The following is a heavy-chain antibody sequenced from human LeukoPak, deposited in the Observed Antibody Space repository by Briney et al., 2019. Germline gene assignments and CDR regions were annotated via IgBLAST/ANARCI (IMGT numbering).Heavy chain of an antibody. Sequence: ASVKVSCKASGYTFTGSYMHWVRQAPGQGLEWMGWINPNSGGTNYAQKFQGRVTMTRDTSISTAYMELSRLRSDDTAVYYCARDHCSGGSCYWPFDPWGQGTLVTVSS. CDR1: GYTFTGSY. CDR2: INPNSGGT. J-gene: IGHJ5*02. CDR3: ARDHCSGGSCYWPFDP. V-gene: IGHV1-2*02. D-gene: IGHD2-15*01.